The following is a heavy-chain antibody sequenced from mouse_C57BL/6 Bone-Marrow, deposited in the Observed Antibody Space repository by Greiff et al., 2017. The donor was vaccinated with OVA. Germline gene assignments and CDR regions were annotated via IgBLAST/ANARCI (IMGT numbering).Heavy chain of an antibody. D-gene: IGHD1-1*01. CDR3: ARDYGSSPWFAY. CDR1: GFTFTDYY. V-gene: IGHV7-3*01. J-gene: IGHJ3*01. Sequence: EVNVVESGGGLVQPGGSLSLSCAASGFTFTDYYMSWVRQPPGKALEWLGFIRNKANGYTTEYSASVKGRFTISRDNSQSILYLQMNALRAEDSATYYCARDYGSSPWFAYWGQGTLVTVSA. CDR2: IRNKANGYTT.